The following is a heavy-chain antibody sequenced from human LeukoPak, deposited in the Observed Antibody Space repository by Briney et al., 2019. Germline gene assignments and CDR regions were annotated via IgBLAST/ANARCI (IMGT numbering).Heavy chain of an antibody. V-gene: IGHV4-4*07. D-gene: IGHD4-17*01. CDR3: ARRSAFTSPVTTSLWSPKHYYYYYMDV. J-gene: IGHJ6*03. CDR2: ICASGST. Sequence: PSETLSLICTVSGDSISSYYWSWVRQPAGKGLEWIWRICASGSTNYNPSLKSRVTMSLDTSKTQFSLNLSSVTAADTAVYYCARRSAFTSPVTTSLWSPKHYYYYYMDVWGKGTTVTVSS. CDR1: GDSISSYY.